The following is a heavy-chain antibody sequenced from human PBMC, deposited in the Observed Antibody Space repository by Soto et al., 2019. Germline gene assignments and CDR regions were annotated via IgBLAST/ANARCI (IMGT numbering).Heavy chain of an antibody. CDR2: ISYDGGNE. Sequence: QVQMVESGGGVAQPVRSLRLSCAVSGFTFSAFAMYWVRQAPGKWLEWVALISYDGGNEDYAESVRGRFTISRDNSKNTLYLDRNSLSAEDSAVYFCAKGVVREPAYFDYWGQGTLVTVSS. D-gene: IGHD3-10*01. J-gene: IGHJ4*02. V-gene: IGHV3-30*18. CDR3: AKGVVREPAYFDY. CDR1: GFTFSAFA.